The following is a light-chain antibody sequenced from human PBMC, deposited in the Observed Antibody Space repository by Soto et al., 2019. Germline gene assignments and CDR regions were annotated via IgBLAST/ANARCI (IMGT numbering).Light chain of an antibody. CDR2: VNS. J-gene: IGLJ2*01. CDR3: QSYDSSLSGVV. V-gene: IGLV1-40*01. CDR1: SSNIGAGYN. Sequence: QSVLTQPPSVSGAPGQRVTISCTGSSSNIGAGYNVHWYQQLPGTAPKLLIYVNSNRPSGVPDRFSGSKSGTSASLAITGLQAVDEADYYCQSYDSSLSGVVFGGGTKLTVL.